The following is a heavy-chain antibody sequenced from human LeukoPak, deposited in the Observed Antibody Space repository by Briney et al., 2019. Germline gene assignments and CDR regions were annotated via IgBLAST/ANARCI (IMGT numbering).Heavy chain of an antibody. CDR2: ISSSSSYI. J-gene: IGHJ4*02. CDR3: ARDDPYYDILTGYVY. V-gene: IGHV3-21*01. D-gene: IGHD3-9*01. CDR1: GFTFSSYS. Sequence: GGSLRLSCAASGFTFSSYSMNWVRQAPGKGLEWVSSISSSSSYIYYADSVKGRFTISGDNAKNSLYLQMNSLRAEDTAVYYCARDDPYYDILTGYVYWGQGTLVTVSS.